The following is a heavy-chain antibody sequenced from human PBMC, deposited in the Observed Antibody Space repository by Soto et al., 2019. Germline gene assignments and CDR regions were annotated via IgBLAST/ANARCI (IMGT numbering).Heavy chain of an antibody. CDR3: AKVQTNARAPPFSCDI. CDR1: GFMFGDYA. Sequence: GGSLRLSCSASGFMFGDYAMHWVRQAPGKGLEWVATVSSDGNRKYYATSVKGRFAISKDKSMGTLFLQMDSLGADDTAVYYCAKVQTNARAPPFSCDIWGQGTMVTVSS. D-gene: IGHD2-2*01. J-gene: IGHJ3*02. V-gene: IGHV3-30*18. CDR2: VSSDGNRK.